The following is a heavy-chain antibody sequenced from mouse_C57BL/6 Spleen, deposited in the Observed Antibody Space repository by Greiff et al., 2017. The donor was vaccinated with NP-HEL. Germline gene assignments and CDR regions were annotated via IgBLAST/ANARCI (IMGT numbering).Heavy chain of an antibody. CDR2: INPNNGGT. CDR3: AREGTTVVALDY. J-gene: IGHJ2*01. V-gene: IGHV1-26*01. Sequence: VQLQQSGPELVKPGASVKISCKASGYTFTDYYMNWVKQSHGKSLEWIGDINPNNGGTSYNQKFKGKATLTVDKSSSTAYMELRSLTSDDSAVYYCAREGTTVVALDYWGQGTTLTVSS. D-gene: IGHD1-1*01. CDR1: GYTFTDYY.